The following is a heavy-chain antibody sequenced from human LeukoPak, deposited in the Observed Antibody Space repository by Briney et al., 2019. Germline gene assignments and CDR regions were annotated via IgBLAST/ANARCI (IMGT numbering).Heavy chain of an antibody. D-gene: IGHD3-10*01. Sequence: GGSLRLSCVGSGFTFSHYGMHWVRQTPGRGLEWVAVIWNDGSNKYYADSVKGRFTISRDNSKDTLYPEMNDLRAEDTAIYYCAKDADFARIYYYFDSWGQGTLVTVSS. CDR1: GFTFSHYG. CDR2: IWNDGSNK. CDR3: AKDADFARIYYYFDS. V-gene: IGHV3-33*06. J-gene: IGHJ4*02.